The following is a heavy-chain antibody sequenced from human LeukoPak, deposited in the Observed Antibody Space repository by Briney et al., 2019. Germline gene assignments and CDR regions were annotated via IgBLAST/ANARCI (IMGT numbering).Heavy chain of an antibody. Sequence: SVKVSCKASGGTFSSYAISWVRQAPGQGLEWMGGIIPIFGTANYAQKFQGRVTITADESTSTAYMELSSLRSEDTAVYYCARVGVFWSGYYRPFDYWGQGTLVTVSS. CDR3: ARVGVFWSGYYRPFDY. CDR1: GGTFSSYA. CDR2: IIPIFGTA. J-gene: IGHJ4*02. V-gene: IGHV1-69*13. D-gene: IGHD3-3*01.